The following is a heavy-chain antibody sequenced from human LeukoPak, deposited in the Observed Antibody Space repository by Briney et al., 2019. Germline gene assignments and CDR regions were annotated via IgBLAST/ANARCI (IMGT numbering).Heavy chain of an antibody. CDR1: GFTFSSYS. Sequence: GGSLRLSCAASGFTFSSYSMNWVRQAPGKGLEWVSSISSSSSYIYYADSVKGRFTISRDNAKSSLYLQMNSLRAEDTAVYYCARVSGSYGSGSYYPSYWGQGTLVTVSS. CDR2: ISSSSSYI. V-gene: IGHV3-21*01. J-gene: IGHJ4*02. D-gene: IGHD3-10*01. CDR3: ARVSGSYGSGSYYPSY.